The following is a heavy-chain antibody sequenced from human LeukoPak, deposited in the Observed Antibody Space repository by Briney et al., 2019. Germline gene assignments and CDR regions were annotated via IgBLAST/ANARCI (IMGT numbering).Heavy chain of an antibody. Sequence: SETLSLTCAVYGGSFSGYYWSWIRQSPGKGLEWIGEINHSGSNNYNPSLKSRVTISVDTSKNQFSLKLISVTAADTAVYYCARAATVRSMIVVARRGRWFDPWGQGTLVTVSS. D-gene: IGHD3-22*01. J-gene: IGHJ5*02. CDR3: ARAATVRSMIVVARRGRWFDP. CDR1: GGSFSGYY. V-gene: IGHV4-34*01. CDR2: INHSGSN.